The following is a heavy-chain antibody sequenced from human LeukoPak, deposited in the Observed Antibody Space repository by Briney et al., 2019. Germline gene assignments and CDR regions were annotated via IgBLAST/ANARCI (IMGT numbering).Heavy chain of an antibody. CDR1: GFTFSSYS. Sequence: PGGSLRLSCAASGFTFSSYSMNWVRQAPGNGLEWVSSISSSSSYIYYADSVKGRFTISRDNAKNSLYLQMNSLRAEDTAVYYCARDGCSSTSCQSLIHYYYYGMDVWGQGTTVTVSS. J-gene: IGHJ6*02. D-gene: IGHD2-2*01. V-gene: IGHV3-21*01. CDR3: ARDGCSSTSCQSLIHYYYYGMDV. CDR2: ISSSSSYI.